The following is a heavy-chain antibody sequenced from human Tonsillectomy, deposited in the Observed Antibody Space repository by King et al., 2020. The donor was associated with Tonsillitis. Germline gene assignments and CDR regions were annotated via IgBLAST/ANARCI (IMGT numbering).Heavy chain of an antibody. V-gene: IGHV1-18*01. Sequence: VQLVESGAEVKKPGASVKVSCKASGYTFTSYGISWVRQAPGQGLEWMGWISAYNGNTNYAQKLQGRVTMTTDTSTSTAYMELRSLRSDDTASYYCARDIMVRGASDAFDIWGQGTMVTVSS. CDR1: GYTFTSYG. J-gene: IGHJ3*02. D-gene: IGHD3-10*01. CDR2: ISAYNGNT. CDR3: ARDIMVRGASDAFDI.